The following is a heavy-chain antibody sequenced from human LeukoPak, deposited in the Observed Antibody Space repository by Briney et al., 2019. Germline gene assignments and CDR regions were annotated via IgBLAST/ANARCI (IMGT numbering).Heavy chain of an antibody. D-gene: IGHD3-16*01. CDR3: ERHAFAGAKGFDY. V-gene: IGHV5-10-1*01. J-gene: IGHJ4*02. Sequence: GESLRISCKGSGYSFTSYWISWVRQMPGKGLEWMGRIDPSDSYTNYSPSFQGHVTLSADKSISTAYLQWSSLKASDTAIYSGERHAFAGAKGFDYGARGPLVTVSS. CDR2: IDPSDSYT. CDR1: GYSFTSYW.